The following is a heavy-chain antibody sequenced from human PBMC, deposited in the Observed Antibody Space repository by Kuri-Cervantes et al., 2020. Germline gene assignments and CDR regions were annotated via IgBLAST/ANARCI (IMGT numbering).Heavy chain of an antibody. CDR2: MSGSGTTT. CDR1: GFTFSSYA. CDR3: AKYLVDSSGYYYTGFDY. D-gene: IGHD3-22*01. Sequence: GGSLRLSCAASGFTFSSYAMSWVRQAPGKGLEWVSVMSGSGTTTYYADSVKGRFTISRDNSKNTLYLQMNSLRAEDTAVYYCAKYLVDSSGYYYTGFDYWGQGTLVTVSS. V-gene: IGHV3-23*01. J-gene: IGHJ4*02.